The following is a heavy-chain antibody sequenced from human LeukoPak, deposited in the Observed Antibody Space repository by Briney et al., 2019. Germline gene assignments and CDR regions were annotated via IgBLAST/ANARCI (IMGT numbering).Heavy chain of an antibody. CDR2: VYSSGST. D-gene: IGHD6-19*01. J-gene: IGHJ4*02. V-gene: IGHV4-4*07. CDR1: GGSISSYY. Sequence: SETLSLTCTVSGGSISSYYWSWIRQPAGKGLEWIGHVYSSGSTNYNPSLKSRLTMSVDTSKNQFSLELSSVTAADTAVYYCATVGGRVWYGFDYWGQGTLVTVSS. CDR3: ATVGGRVWYGFDY.